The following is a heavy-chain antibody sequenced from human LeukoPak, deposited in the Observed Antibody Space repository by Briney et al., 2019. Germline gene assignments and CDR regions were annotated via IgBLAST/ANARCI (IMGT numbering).Heavy chain of an antibody. CDR2: INHSGST. Sequence: SETLSLTCAVYGGSFSGYYWSWIRQPPGKGLEWIGEINHSGSTNYNPSLKSRVTISVDTSKNQFSLKLSSVTAADTAVYYCARGAWSYYAQGVYWGQGTLVTVSS. V-gene: IGHV4-34*01. D-gene: IGHD3-10*01. CDR3: ARGAWSYYAQGVY. CDR1: GGSFSGYY. J-gene: IGHJ4*02.